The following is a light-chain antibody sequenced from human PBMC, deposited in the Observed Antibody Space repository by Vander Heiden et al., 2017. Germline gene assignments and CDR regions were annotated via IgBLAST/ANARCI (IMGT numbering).Light chain of an antibody. CDR1: QRVLYRANNKNY. CDR2: WSS. Sequence: DIVMTQSPDSLAVSLGARALINCNSSQRVLYRANNKNYLGWYQQKPGQQPKLLIYWSSTRESGVPDRFSGSGSGTDFTLTISSLQAEDVAVYYCQQYYTTPWTFGQGTKVEIK. CDR3: QQYYTTPWT. V-gene: IGKV4-1*01. J-gene: IGKJ1*01.